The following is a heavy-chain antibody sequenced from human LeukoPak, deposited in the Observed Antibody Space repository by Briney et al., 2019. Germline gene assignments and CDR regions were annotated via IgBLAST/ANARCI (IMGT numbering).Heavy chain of an antibody. CDR2: IITDTGKP. D-gene: IGHD3-10*01. CDR1: GYTFTSYG. Sequence: ASVKVSCKASGYTFTSYGISWVRQAPGQGLEWMGWIITDTGKPTYAQGFTGRFVFSVDTSVNTAYLQISSLKAEDTAVYYCAREVLRHDYWGQGTLVTVSS. J-gene: IGHJ4*02. V-gene: IGHV7-4-1*02. CDR3: AREVLRHDY.